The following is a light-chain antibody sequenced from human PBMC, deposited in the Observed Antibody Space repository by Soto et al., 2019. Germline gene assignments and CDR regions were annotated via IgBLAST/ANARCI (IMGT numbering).Light chain of an antibody. CDR2: FAY. CDR3: QQYDNWPPVT. V-gene: IGKV3-15*01. CDR1: QSVSSK. Sequence: VMTHLQATLSVSTGERATLSCRASQSVSSKLAWYQQKPGQAPSILIYFAYTRATGIPARFSGSGSGTPFTLTISSPQSEDFAVYYCQQYDNWPPVTFCGGTTV. J-gene: IGKJ4*01.